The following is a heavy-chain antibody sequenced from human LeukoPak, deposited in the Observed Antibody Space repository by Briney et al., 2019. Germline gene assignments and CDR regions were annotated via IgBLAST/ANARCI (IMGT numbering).Heavy chain of an antibody. D-gene: IGHD5-24*01. J-gene: IGHJ4*02. CDR3: ARGQRRDGYKGYFDY. CDR2: INPSGGST. CDR1: GYTFTSYY. V-gene: IGHV1-46*01. Sequence: ASVTVSCTASGYTFTSYYMHWVRQAPGQGLEWMGIINPSGGSTSYAQKFQGRVTMARDTSTSTVYMELSSLRSEDTAVYYCARGQRRDGYKGYFDYWGQGTLVTASS.